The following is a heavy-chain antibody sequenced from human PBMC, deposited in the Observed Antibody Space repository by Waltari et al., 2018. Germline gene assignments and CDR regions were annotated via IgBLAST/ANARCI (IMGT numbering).Heavy chain of an antibody. CDR3: ARDLGSDYGNRDY. CDR1: GYTFKSYA. CDR2: INPNRGDT. V-gene: IGHV1-2*06. D-gene: IGHD4-17*01. J-gene: IGHJ4*02. Sequence: VQLVQSETEVKKPGASVMVSCKTSGYTFKSYAFSWVRQAPGQGLEWMGRINPNRGDTNYAQKFQGRVTLTRDTSINTAYMELSSLKSDDTAVYYCARDLGSDYGNRDYWGQGTLVTVPS.